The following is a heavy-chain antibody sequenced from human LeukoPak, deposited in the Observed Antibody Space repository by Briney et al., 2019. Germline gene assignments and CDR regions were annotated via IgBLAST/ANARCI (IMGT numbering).Heavy chain of an antibody. CDR1: GFTFSSYE. Sequence: GGSLRLSCAASGFTFSSYEMNWVRQAPGKGLEWVSYISSSGSTIYYADSVKGRFTISRDNAKNSLYLQMNSLRAEDTAVYYCAELSVTMIGGVWGKGTTVTISS. CDR2: ISSSGSTI. V-gene: IGHV3-48*03. CDR3: AELSVTMIGGV. J-gene: IGHJ6*04. D-gene: IGHD3-10*02.